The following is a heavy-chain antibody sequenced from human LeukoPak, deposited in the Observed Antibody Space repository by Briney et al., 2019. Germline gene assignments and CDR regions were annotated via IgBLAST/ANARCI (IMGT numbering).Heavy chain of an antibody. Sequence: GGSLRLSCAATGFTFSSYGMSWVRQAPGKGLEWVSLIYSGGTTYYADSVKGRFTISRDNSKNTLYLQMDSLRAEDTAVYYCARGKLGAATLDYWGQGTLVTVSS. V-gene: IGHV3-53*01. CDR1: GFTFSSYG. J-gene: IGHJ4*02. CDR3: ARGKLGAATLDY. D-gene: IGHD1-26*01. CDR2: IYSGGTT.